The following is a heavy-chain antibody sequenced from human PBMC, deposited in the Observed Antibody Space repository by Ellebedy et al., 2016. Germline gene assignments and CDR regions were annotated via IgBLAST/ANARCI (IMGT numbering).Heavy chain of an antibody. D-gene: IGHD3-3*01. CDR1: GFTFSSYA. CDR3: AKMSWLLLYYYYGMDV. V-gene: IGHV3-23*01. CDR2: ISGSGGST. Sequence: GGSLRLXCAASGFTFSSYAMSWVRQATGKGLEWVSAISGSGGSTYYADSVKGRFTISRDNSKNTLYLQMNSLRAEDTAVYYCAKMSWLLLYYYYGMDVWGQGTTVTVSS. J-gene: IGHJ6*02.